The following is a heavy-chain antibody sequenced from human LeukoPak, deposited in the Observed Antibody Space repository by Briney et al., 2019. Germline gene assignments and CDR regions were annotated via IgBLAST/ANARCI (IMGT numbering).Heavy chain of an antibody. V-gene: IGHV4-34*01. D-gene: IGHD3-10*01. Sequence: SETLSLTCGVYGGSFSAYDYWIWIRQPPGKGLEWIGEFNHNGITSYNPSLKSRVTISIDTSKNQFSLKLNSVTAADTAVYYCARGNRRLGYYGSGARLPFDSWGQGTLVTVSS. CDR2: FNHNGIT. CDR3: ARGNRRLGYYGSGARLPFDS. J-gene: IGHJ4*02. CDR1: GGSFSAYDY.